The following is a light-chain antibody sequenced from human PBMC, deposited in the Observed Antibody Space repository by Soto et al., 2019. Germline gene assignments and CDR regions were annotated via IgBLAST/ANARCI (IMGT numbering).Light chain of an antibody. CDR2: GAS. CDR1: QNIVNW. CDR3: QQYNTYSVT. V-gene: IGKV1-5*01. Sequence: DIQMTQSPSTLSPSVGDRVTITCRASQNIVNWLAWYQQKPGKAPKILIYGASTLERGVPSRFSGSGSGTEFTLTITNLQPDDFATYYCQQYNTYSVTFGQGTRRRL. J-gene: IGKJ5*01.